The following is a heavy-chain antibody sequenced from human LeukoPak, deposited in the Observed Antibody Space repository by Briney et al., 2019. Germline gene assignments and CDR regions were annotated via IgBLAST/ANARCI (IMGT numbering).Heavy chain of an antibody. CDR2: IRYDGSIE. V-gene: IGHV3-30*02. D-gene: IGHD1-7*01. CDR3: AKDGLTDTTDRYFDY. J-gene: IGHJ4*02. CDR1: GFLFSNFG. Sequence: GGSLRLSCAASGFLFSNFGMHWVRQAPGKGLEWVTFIRYDGSIEYYVDSVKGRFTISRDNSKNTLYLQMNSLRPEDTAVYYCAKDGLTDTTDRYFDYWGQGTLVTVSS.